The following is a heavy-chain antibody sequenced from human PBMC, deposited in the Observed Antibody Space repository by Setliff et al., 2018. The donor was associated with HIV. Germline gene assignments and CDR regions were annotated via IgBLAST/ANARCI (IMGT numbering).Heavy chain of an antibody. CDR3: ARLRGDDYVWVSYRYFDY. D-gene: IGHD3-16*02. CDR2: INPKSGAT. J-gene: IGHJ4*02. Sequence: ASVKVSCKTFGYRFTDFYVNWVRQAPGQGLEWMGWINPKSGATKNAQKFQGRVTMTRDTSISTVYRELGRLGIDDAAVYYCARLRGDDYVWVSYRYFDYWGQGTLVTVSS. CDR1: GYRFTDFY. V-gene: IGHV1-2*02.